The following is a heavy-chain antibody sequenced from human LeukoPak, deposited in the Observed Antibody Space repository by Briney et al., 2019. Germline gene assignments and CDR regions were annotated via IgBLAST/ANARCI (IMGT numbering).Heavy chain of an antibody. D-gene: IGHD3-3*01. CDR3: ARGHRGTGSGYYLQTGDFDY. V-gene: IGHV1-46*01. Sequence: ASVKVSCKASGYTFTSYYMHWVRQAPGQGLEWMGIINPSGGSTSYAQKFQGRVTMTRDMSTSTVYMELSSLRSEDTAVYYCARGHRGTGSGYYLQTGDFDYWGQGTLVTVSS. J-gene: IGHJ4*02. CDR2: INPSGGST. CDR1: GYTFTSYY.